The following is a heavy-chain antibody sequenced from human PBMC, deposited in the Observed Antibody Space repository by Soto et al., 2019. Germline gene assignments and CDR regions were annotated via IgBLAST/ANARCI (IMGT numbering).Heavy chain of an antibody. J-gene: IGHJ5*02. Sequence: GGSLRLSCEASGFSLSSFSLNWVRQGPGKGLEWLSYISITGTTIYYADSVKGRFTISRDEATKSVHLEMTSLRAEDTGIYYCARMAPRTTDWFDPWGQGTLVTVSS. V-gene: IGHV3-48*01. CDR2: ISITGTTI. CDR3: ARMAPRTTDWFDP. D-gene: IGHD1-7*01. CDR1: GFSLSSFS.